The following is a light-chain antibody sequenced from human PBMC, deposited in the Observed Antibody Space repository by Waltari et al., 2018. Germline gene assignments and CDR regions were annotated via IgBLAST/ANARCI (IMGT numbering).Light chain of an antibody. J-gene: IGKJ2*01. CDR3: QQYGFSPVP. CDR2: DAS. Sequence: SNRASHGLSRSYVACYQQKPGQATRVLIYDASNRATGCPDRFSGSESGTDFTLTISRLEPEDFAVYYCQQYGFSPVPFGQGTKLEI. V-gene: IGKV3-20*01. CDR1: HGLSRSY.